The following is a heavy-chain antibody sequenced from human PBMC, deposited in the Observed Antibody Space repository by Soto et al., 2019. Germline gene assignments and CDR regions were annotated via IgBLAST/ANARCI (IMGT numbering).Heavy chain of an antibody. CDR2: IWYDPNKT. V-gene: IGHV3-33*01. J-gene: IGHJ4*02. CDR3: ATDGQGCSRYFGEY. Sequence: QVQLVESGGGVVQPGRSLRLSCAASGFTFSGYGMHWVRQAPGQGLEWVAVIWYDPNKTYYADSVKGRFIISRDNSKNRLCLQMNRRTGKDTAEYYCATDGQGCSRYFGEYWGQGTLVTVS. D-gene: IGHD2-15*01. CDR1: GFTFSGYG.